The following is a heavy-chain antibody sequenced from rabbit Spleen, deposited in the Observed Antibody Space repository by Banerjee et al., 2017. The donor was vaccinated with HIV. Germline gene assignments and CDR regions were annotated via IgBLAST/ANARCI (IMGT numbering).Heavy chain of an antibody. CDR1: GFSFSSNW. Sequence: LEESGGGLVKPGGTLTLTCTVSGFSFSSNWICWVRQAPGKGLEWIACIDTSHGDTDYANWPKGRFTISKASSTTVTLQMTSLTAADTATYFCARDLDGVIGWNFGWWGPGTLVTVS. CDR3: ARDLDGVIGWNFGW. D-gene: IGHD1-1*01. V-gene: IGHV1S45*01. CDR2: IDTSHGDT. J-gene: IGHJ4*01.